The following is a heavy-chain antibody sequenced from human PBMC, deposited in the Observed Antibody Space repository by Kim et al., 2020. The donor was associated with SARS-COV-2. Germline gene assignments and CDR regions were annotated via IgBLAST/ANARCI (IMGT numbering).Heavy chain of an antibody. CDR3: AKGDCSGGSCYYLWYYYGMDV. CDR1: GFTFSSYA. J-gene: IGHJ6*02. CDR2: ISGSGGST. V-gene: IGHV3-23*01. Sequence: GGSLRLSCAASGFTFSSYAMSWVRQAPGKGLEWVSAISGSGGSTYHADSVKGRFTISRDNSKNTLYLQMNSLRAEDTAVYYCAKGDCSGGSCYYLWYYYGMDVWGQGTTVTVSS. D-gene: IGHD2-15*01.